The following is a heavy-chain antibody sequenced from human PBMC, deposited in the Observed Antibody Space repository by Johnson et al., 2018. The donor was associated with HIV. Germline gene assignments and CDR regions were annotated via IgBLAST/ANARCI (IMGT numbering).Heavy chain of an antibody. J-gene: IGHJ3*02. Sequence: QVQLVESGGGVVQPGRSLRLSCAASGFTFSSYGMHWVRQAPGKGLEWVAVISYDGTTIYYANSAEGRFTISRDNSRDTLSLQMNSLRVEDTALYYCARAPEVRGVDAFDIWGQGTVVTVSS. CDR1: GFTFSSYG. V-gene: IGHV3-30*03. CDR3: ARAPEVRGVDAFDI. D-gene: IGHD3-10*01. CDR2: ISYDGTTI.